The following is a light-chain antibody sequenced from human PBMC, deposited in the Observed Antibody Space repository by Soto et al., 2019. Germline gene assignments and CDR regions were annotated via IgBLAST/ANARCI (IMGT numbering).Light chain of an antibody. Sequence: EIVLTQSPGTLSLSPGERATLSCRASQSVSSSYLAWYQQKPGQAPRLLIYGASSRATGIPDRFSGSGSGTDFTLTISRQEPEEFAVYYCQQYGSSPPTFGQGTKVEIK. V-gene: IGKV3-20*01. CDR1: QSVSSSY. J-gene: IGKJ1*01. CDR2: GAS. CDR3: QQYGSSPPT.